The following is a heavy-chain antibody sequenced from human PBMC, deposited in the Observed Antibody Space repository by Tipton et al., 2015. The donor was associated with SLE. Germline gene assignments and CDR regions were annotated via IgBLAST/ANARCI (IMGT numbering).Heavy chain of an antibody. J-gene: IGHJ4*02. Sequence: QSGAEVKKPGASVKVSCKASGYTFTGYYMHWVRQAPGQGLEWMGWINPNSGGTNYAQKFQGRVTMTRDTSISTAYMELSRLRSDDTAVYYCAGSRSIAVAGLYFDYWGQGTLVTVSS. D-gene: IGHD6-19*01. CDR1: GYTFTGYY. CDR2: INPNSGGT. CDR3: AGSRSIAVAGLYFDY. V-gene: IGHV1-2*02.